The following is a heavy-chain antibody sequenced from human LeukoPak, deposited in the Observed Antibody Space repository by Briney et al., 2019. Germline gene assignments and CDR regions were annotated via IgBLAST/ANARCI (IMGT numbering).Heavy chain of an antibody. CDR2: INHSGST. CDR3: ARGRGYDILTGSNFDY. Sequence: SETLSLTCAVYGGSFSGYYWSWIRQPPGKGLKWIGEINHSGSTNYNPSLKSRVTISVDTSKNQFSLKLSSVTAADTAVYYCARGRGYDILTGSNFDYWGQGTLVTVSS. V-gene: IGHV4-34*01. J-gene: IGHJ4*01. D-gene: IGHD3-9*01. CDR1: GGSFSGYY.